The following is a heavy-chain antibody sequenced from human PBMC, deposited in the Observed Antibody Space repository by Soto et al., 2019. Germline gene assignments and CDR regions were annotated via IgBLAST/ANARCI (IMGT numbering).Heavy chain of an antibody. CDR1: CGSISSGDYY. CDR3: ARDREGAYSGYDIT. CDR2: IYYSGST. Sequence: SETLSLTCTVSCGSISSGDYYWSWIRQPPGKGLEWIGYIYYSGSTYYNPSLKSRVTISVDTSKNQFSLKLSSVTAADTAVYYCARDREGAYSGYDITWGQGTLVTVSS. D-gene: IGHD5-12*01. J-gene: IGHJ4*02. V-gene: IGHV4-30-4*01.